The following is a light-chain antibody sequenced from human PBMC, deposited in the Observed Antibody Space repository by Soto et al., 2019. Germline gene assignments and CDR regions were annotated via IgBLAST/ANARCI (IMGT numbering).Light chain of an antibody. Sequence: EIVLTQSPGTLSLSPGERATLSCRASQSVSRSYLAWYQQKPGQAPRLLIYGASSRATGIPDRFSGSGSGTDFTLTISRMEPEDFAVYYCQQYGSSPFGFGGGTKVEIK. V-gene: IGKV3-20*01. CDR3: QQYGSSPFG. CDR2: GAS. CDR1: QSVSRSY. J-gene: IGKJ4*01.